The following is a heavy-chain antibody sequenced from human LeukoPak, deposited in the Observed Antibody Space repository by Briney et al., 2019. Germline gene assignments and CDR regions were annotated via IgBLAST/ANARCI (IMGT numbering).Heavy chain of an antibody. Sequence: PGGSLRLSCAASRFTVSSNYMSWVRQAPGKGLEWVSVIYSGGSTYYADSVKGRFTISRDNSKNTLYLQMNSLRAEDTAVYYCARAPYCGGDCYSYYFDYWGQGTLVTVSS. V-gene: IGHV3-66*01. CDR2: IYSGGST. CDR3: ARAPYCGGDCYSYYFDY. CDR1: RFTVSSNY. D-gene: IGHD2-21*02. J-gene: IGHJ4*02.